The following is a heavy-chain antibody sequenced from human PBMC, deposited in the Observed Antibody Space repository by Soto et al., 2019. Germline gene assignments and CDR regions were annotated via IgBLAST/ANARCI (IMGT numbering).Heavy chain of an antibody. CDR3: ASVAVLRYFDTKAYGMDV. V-gene: IGHV1-18*01. J-gene: IGHJ6*02. CDR2: ISAYNGNT. Sequence: AAVKVSCKASGYTFTSYGISWVRQAPGQGLEWMGWISAYNGNTNYAQKLQGRVTMTTDTSTSKAYMELRRLRSDDTAVSSCASVAVLRYFDTKAYGMDVWGQGTPVTVSS. CDR1: GYTFTSYG. D-gene: IGHD3-9*01.